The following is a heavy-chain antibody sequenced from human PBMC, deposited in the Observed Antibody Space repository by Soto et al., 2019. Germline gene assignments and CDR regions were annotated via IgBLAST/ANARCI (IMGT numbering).Heavy chain of an antibody. V-gene: IGHV5-51*01. D-gene: IGHD2-2*01. CDR2: IYPADSDT. Sequence: PGESLKISCKGSGYSFPSDWIGWVRQMPGKGLEWMGSIYPADSDTRDSPAFQGQVTISADKSIRTAYLQWSGLKASDTATYYCARIPHSTTSYYDHNFGMDVWGQGTTVTVSS. CDR3: ARIPHSTTSYYDHNFGMDV. CDR1: GYSFPSDW. J-gene: IGHJ6*02.